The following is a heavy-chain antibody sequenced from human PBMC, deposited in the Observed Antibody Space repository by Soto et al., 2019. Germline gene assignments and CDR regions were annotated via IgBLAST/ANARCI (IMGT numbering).Heavy chain of an antibody. CDR1: AFKFSDYY. V-gene: IGHV3-11*04. J-gene: IGHJ4*02. D-gene: IGHD2-15*01. CDR2: ISGSGDVI. Sequence: QVQLVESGGGLVKPGGSLRLSCAASAFKFSDYYMSWVRQAPGKGLEWVSYISGSGDVIYYADSVKGRFTISRDNDKKSVHLQMDTLRAEDTAQYLCARAPDCGEGSCYRHFDLWGQGTRVAVSS. CDR3: ARAPDCGEGSCYRHFDL.